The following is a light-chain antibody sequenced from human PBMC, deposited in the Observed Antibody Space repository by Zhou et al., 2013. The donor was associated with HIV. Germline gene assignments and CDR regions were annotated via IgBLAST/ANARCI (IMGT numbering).Light chain of an antibody. CDR3: QQYDNVPPAT. V-gene: IGKV1-33*01. CDR2: DAS. Sequence: DFQMTQSPSSLSASVGDRVTITCRASQGITNYLAWYQQKPGKVPQLLIYDASNLETGVPSRFSGSGSGTDFTFTITSLQPEDIATYYCQQYDNVPPATFGGGTKVEIK. CDR1: QGITNY. J-gene: IGKJ4*01.